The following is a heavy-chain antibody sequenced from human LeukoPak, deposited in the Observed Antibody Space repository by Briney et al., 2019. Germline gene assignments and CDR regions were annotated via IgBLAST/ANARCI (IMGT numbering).Heavy chain of an antibody. CDR3: ATDSGHSFSY. CDR1: GFTFNTAW. D-gene: IGHD3-16*01. Sequence: GGSLRLSCAASGFTFNTAWMHWVRQARGKGLVWVSRIYSDGSATTYAEFVKGRFTISRDNAKNTLYLQMNSLRIEDTAVYYCATDSGHSFSYWGQGTKVTVSA. CDR2: IYSDGSAT. V-gene: IGHV3-74*03. J-gene: IGHJ3*01.